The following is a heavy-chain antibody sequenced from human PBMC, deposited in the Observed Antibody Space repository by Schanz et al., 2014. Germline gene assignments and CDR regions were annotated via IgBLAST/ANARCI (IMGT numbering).Heavy chain of an antibody. Sequence: EGQLGESGGGLVQPGGSLRISCAASGFTVSSDFLAWVPPSPWPVLQWVSFIYCNVKTHYADSVEGRFTTSRDISTNTVHLQMNGLRPDDTGVYYCARRSMSGYSGYAWGYDFWGQGTPVTVSS. V-gene: IGHV3-53*04. CDR3: ARRSMSGYSGYAWGYDF. J-gene: IGHJ4*02. CDR2: IYCNVKT. D-gene: IGHD3-3*01. CDR1: GFTVSSDF.